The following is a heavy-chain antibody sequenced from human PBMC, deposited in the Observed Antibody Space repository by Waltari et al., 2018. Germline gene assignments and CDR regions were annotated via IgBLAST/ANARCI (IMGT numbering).Heavy chain of an antibody. V-gene: IGHV3-23*01. Sequence: EEHLLESGGGLAQPGGSLRLSCAASGFNFISYAMSWVRQAPGKGLGWGSGIRDIGVITKYAYSVKGRFTVSRDNSKNTVFLHLNSLRAEDTAIYYCARHLYSIDYLELAKWGQGTLVTVSS. D-gene: IGHD3-22*01. CDR1: GFNFISYA. CDR3: ARHLYSIDYLELAK. CDR2: IRDIGVIT. J-gene: IGHJ4*02.